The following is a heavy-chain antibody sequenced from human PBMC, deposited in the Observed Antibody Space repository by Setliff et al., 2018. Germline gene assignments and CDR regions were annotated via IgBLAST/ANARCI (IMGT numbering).Heavy chain of an antibody. CDR2: VSCGGST. Sequence: NPSETLSLTCAVSGAAISTYHWSWLRQPPGKGLEWIGYVSCGGSTKYNPSLESRVTISLDTPKNQFSLKLTSVTAADTAVYYCARTGTTYYYSCMDVWGEGTTVTVSS. J-gene: IGHJ6*03. V-gene: IGHV4-59*08. CDR3: ARTGTTYYYSCMDV. D-gene: IGHD3-16*01. CDR1: GAAISTYH.